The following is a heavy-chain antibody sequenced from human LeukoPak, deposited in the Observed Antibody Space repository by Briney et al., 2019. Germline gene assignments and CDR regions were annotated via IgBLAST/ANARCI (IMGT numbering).Heavy chain of an antibody. Sequence: GGSLRLSCAASGFTFSSYAMSWVRQAPGKGLEWVSGISGSGGSTYYADYVKGRFTISRDNSKNTLYLQVNSLRAEDTAVYYCAKVLSSRATPIDYWGQGTLVTVSS. D-gene: IGHD2-15*01. V-gene: IGHV3-23*01. CDR3: AKVLSSRATPIDY. CDR2: ISGSGGST. J-gene: IGHJ4*02. CDR1: GFTFSSYA.